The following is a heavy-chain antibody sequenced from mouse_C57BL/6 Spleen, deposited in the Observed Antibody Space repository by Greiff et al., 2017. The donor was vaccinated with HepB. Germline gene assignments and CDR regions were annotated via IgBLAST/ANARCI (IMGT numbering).Heavy chain of an antibody. CDR3: ASSGYGFAY. J-gene: IGHJ3*01. CDR1: GYTFTDYN. Sequence: VQLKESGPELVKPGASVKMSCKASGYTFTDYNMHWVKQGHGKSLEWIGYINPNNGGTSYNQKFKGKATLTVNKSSSTAYMELRSLTSEDSAVYYCASSGYGFAYWGQGTLVTVSA. V-gene: IGHV1-22*01. D-gene: IGHD3-2*02. CDR2: INPNNGGT.